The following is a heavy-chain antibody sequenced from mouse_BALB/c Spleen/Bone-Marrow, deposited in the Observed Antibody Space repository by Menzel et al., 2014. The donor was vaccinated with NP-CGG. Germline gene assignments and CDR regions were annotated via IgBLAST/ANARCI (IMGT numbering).Heavy chain of an antibody. Sequence: ESGTGLVAPSPSLSITCTVSGFSLTSYGVVWVRQPPGKGLEWMGVIWGDGSTNYHSALIFRLSISKDNSKSQVFLKLNSLQTDDTATYYCAKQDYNRYDYAMDYSGQGTSGTVSS. J-gene: IGHJ4*01. V-gene: IGHV2-3*01. D-gene: IGHD2-14*01. CDR1: GFSLTSYG. CDR2: IWGDGST. CDR3: AKQDYNRYDYAMDY.